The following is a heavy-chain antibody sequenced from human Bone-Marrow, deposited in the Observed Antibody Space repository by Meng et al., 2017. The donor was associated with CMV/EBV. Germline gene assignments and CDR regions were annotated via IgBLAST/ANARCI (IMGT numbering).Heavy chain of an antibody. CDR1: GFRFGDYG. Sequence: GESLKISCAASGFRFGDYGMHWVRQTPGKGLEWVAFIRHDGTNKFYGDSVKGRFTISRDNFKNTVYLQMNSLRLEETAVYYCAKDLLLFGGPNAYFDYWGQGTLVTVSS. CDR3: AKDLLLFGGPNAYFDY. CDR2: IRHDGTNK. D-gene: IGHD3-16*01. J-gene: IGHJ4*02. V-gene: IGHV3-30*02.